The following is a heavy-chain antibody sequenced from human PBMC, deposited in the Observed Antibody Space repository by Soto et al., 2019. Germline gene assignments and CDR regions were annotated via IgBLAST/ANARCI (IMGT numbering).Heavy chain of an antibody. D-gene: IGHD6-6*01. Sequence: GGSLRLSCAASGFTFDDYAMHWVRQAPGKGLEWVSLISGDGGSTYYADSVKGRFTISRDNSKNSLYLQMNSLRTEDTALYYCAKGTEGIAARPGYFQHWGQGTLVTVSS. V-gene: IGHV3-43*02. J-gene: IGHJ1*01. CDR2: ISGDGGST. CDR1: GFTFDDYA. CDR3: AKGTEGIAARPGYFQH.